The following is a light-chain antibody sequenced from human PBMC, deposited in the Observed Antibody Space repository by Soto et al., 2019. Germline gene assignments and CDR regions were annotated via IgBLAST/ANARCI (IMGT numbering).Light chain of an antibody. CDR1: QSISSN. V-gene: IGKV3-15*01. Sequence: EIVMTQSPATLSVSPGERATVSCRASQSISSNLAWYQQKPGQAPRLLIYGASTRATAIPARFSGSGSGTEFTLTINSRQSEDFAVYYCQNYNNWPTWTFGQGTKVEIK. J-gene: IGKJ1*01. CDR2: GAS. CDR3: QNYNNWPTWT.